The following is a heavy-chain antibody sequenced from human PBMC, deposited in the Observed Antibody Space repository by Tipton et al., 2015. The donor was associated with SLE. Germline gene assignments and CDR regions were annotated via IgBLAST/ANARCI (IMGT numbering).Heavy chain of an antibody. CDR2: ISGSGGST. J-gene: IGHJ4*02. CDR1: GFTFSSYA. V-gene: IGHV3-23*01. CDR3: ARGDYGGNYFDY. Sequence: SLRLSCAASGFTFSSYAMSWVRQAPGKGLEWVSAISGSGGSTYYADSVKGRFTISRDNSKNTLYLQMNSLRAEDTAVYYCARGDYGGNYFDYWGQGTLVTVSS. D-gene: IGHD4-23*01.